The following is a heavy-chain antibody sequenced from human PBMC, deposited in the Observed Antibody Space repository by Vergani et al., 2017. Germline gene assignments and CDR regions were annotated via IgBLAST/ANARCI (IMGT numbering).Heavy chain of an antibody. D-gene: IGHD4-17*01. CDR1: GFTFSSYG. CDR3: AKEEGDDYGDYAGMDV. J-gene: IGHJ6*02. Sequence: QAQLVESGGGVVQPGRSLRLSCAASGFTFSSYGMHWVRQAPGKGLEWVAVISYDGSNKYYADSVKGRFTISRDNSKNTLYLQMNSLRAEDTAVYYCAKEEGDDYGDYAGMDVWGQGTTVTVSS. CDR2: ISYDGSNK. V-gene: IGHV3-30*18.